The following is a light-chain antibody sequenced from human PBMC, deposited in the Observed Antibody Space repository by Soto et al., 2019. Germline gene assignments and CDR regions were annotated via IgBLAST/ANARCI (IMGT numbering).Light chain of an antibody. CDR1: SSNIGSNT. CDR2: SNN. V-gene: IGLV1-44*01. J-gene: IGLJ1*01. Sequence: QSVLTQPPSASGTPGQWVTISCSGSSSNIGSNTVNWYQQLPGTAPKLLIYSNNQRPSGVPDRFSGPKSGTSASLAISGLQSEDKADYYCAAWDDSLNGLYVFGTGTKVTV. CDR3: AAWDDSLNGLYV.